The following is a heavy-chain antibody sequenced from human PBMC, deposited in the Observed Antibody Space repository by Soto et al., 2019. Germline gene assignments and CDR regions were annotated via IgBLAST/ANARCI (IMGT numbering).Heavy chain of an antibody. V-gene: IGHV1-69*13. CDR1: GGTFSSYA. D-gene: IGHD3-10*01. CDR2: IIPIFGTA. Sequence: SVKVSCKASGGTFSSYAISWVRQAPGQGLEWMGGIIPIFGTANYAQKFQGRVTITADESTRTAYMELSSLRSEDTAVYYCASLGSGSYYGWFDPWGQGTLVTVSS. J-gene: IGHJ5*02. CDR3: ASLGSGSYYGWFDP.